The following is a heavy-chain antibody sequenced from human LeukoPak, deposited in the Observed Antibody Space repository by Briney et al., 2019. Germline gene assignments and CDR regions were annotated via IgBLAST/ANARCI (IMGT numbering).Heavy chain of an antibody. D-gene: IGHD1-26*01. V-gene: IGHV1-69*13. J-gene: IGHJ5*02. CDR2: IIPIFGTA. CDR1: GGTFSSYA. CDR3: ARDLGTAHWFDP. Sequence: SVKVSCKASGGTFSSYAISWVRQAPGQGLEWMGGIIPIFGTANYAQKFQGRVTITADESTSTAYMELSSLRSEDTAVYYCARDLGTAHWFDPWGQGTLVTVSS.